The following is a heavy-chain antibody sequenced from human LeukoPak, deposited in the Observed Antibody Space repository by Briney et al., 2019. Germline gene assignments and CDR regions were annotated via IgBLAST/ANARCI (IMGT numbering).Heavy chain of an antibody. Sequence: GGSLRLSCAASGFTFSSYGMHWVRQAPGKGLECVAVISYDGSNKYYADSVKGRFTISRDNSKNTLYLQMNSLRAEDTAVYYCAKDRDSGSYRGAFDYWGQGTLVTVSS. CDR2: ISYDGSNK. V-gene: IGHV3-30*18. CDR1: GFTFSSYG. J-gene: IGHJ4*02. D-gene: IGHD1-26*01. CDR3: AKDRDSGSYRGAFDY.